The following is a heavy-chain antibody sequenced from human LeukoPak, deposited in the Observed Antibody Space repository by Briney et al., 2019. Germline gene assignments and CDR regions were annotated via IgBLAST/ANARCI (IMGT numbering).Heavy chain of an antibody. CDR3: ARVSSLRFLEWLSSSCFDY. D-gene: IGHD3-3*01. V-gene: IGHV3-23*01. CDR1: GLSFSTYA. CDR2: ISGSGGST. J-gene: IGHJ4*02. Sequence: GGSLRLSCAPSGLSFSTYAMTWVRQAPGKGLEWVSAISGSGGSTYYADSVKGRFTISRDNAKNSLYLQMNSLRAEDTAVYYCARVSSLRFLEWLSSSCFDYWGQGTLVTVSS.